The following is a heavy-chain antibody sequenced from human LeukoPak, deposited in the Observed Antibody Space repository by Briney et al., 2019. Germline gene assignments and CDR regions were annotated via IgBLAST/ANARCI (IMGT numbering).Heavy chain of an antibody. D-gene: IGHD6-19*01. CDR3: ARDPRGAVAGTRNGMDV. CDR2: IIPIFGTA. V-gene: IGHV1-69*05. CDR1: GGTFSSYA. J-gene: IGHJ6*02. Sequence: GASVKVSCEASGGTFSSYAISWVRQAPGQGLEWMGGIIPIFGTANYAQKFQGRVTMTRDTSTSTVYMELSSLRSEDTAVYYCARDPRGAVAGTRNGMDVWGQGTTVTVSS.